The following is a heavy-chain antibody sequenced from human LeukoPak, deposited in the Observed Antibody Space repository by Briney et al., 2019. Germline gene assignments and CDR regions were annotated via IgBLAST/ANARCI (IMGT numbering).Heavy chain of an antibody. CDR1: GGTFSSYA. V-gene: IGHV1-69*13. CDR2: IIPIFGTA. Sequence: SVKVSCKASGGTFSSYAISWVRQAPAPGLECMGGIIPIFGTANYAQKFQGRVAITADESTSTAYMELSSLRSEDTAVYYCARGSHDSSGPPEGYWGQGTLVTVSS. J-gene: IGHJ4*02. D-gene: IGHD3-22*01. CDR3: ARGSHDSSGPPEGY.